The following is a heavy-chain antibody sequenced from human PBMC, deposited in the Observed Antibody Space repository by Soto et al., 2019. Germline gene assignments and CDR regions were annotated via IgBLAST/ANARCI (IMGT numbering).Heavy chain of an antibody. CDR2: FRSKANSYAT. J-gene: IGHJ6*03. V-gene: IGHV3-73*01. CDR3: TRHDLASGPMVRGYYYYYMDV. CDR1: GVTFSGSA. D-gene: IGHD3-10*01. Sequence: GGSLRLSCAASGVTFSGSAMHWVRQASGKGLEWVGRFRSKANSYATAYAASVKGRFTISRDDSKNTAYLQMNSLKTEDTAVYYCTRHDLASGPMVRGYYYYYMDVWGKGTTVTVSS.